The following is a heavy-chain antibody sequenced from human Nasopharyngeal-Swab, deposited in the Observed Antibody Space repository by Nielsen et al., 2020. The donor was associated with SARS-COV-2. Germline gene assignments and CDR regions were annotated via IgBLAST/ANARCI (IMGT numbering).Heavy chain of an antibody. D-gene: IGHD3-9*01. CDR3: TTSPHRVLRYFEAPYYYMDV. V-gene: IGHV3-30*03. Sequence: GESLKISCAASGFTFSSYGMHWVRQAPGKGLKWVAVISYDGSNKYYADSVKGRFTISRDNSKNTLYLQMNSLRAEDTAVYYCTTSPHRVLRYFEAPYYYMDVWGKGTTVTVSS. J-gene: IGHJ6*03. CDR1: GFTFSSYG. CDR2: ISYDGSNK.